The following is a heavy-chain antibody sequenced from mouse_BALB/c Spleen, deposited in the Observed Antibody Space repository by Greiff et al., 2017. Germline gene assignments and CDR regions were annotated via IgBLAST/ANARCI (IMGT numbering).Heavy chain of an antibody. D-gene: IGHD2-3*01. CDR3: ARYYDGYYDY. CDR1: GYAFTNYL. CDR2: INPGSGGT. Sequence: QVQLQQSGAELVRPGTSVKVSCKASGYAFTNYLIEWVKQRPGQGLEWIGVINPGSGGTNYNEKFKGKATLTADKSSSTAYMQLSSLTSDDSAVYFCARYYDGYYDYGGQGTTLTVSS. J-gene: IGHJ2*01. V-gene: IGHV1-54*03.